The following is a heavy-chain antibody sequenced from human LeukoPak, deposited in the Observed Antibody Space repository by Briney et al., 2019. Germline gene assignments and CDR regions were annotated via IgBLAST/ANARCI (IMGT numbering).Heavy chain of an antibody. CDR1: GLPIGDFA. CDR2: ISGDGVST. CDR3: ARESGKFDY. J-gene: IGHJ4*02. V-gene: IGHV3-43*02. Sequence: GGSLRLSCVASGLPIGDFAMHWVRQAPGKGLEWVSLISGDGVSTFYADSVKGRFSISRDNSKNSLSLEMNSLRTEDTAMYYCARESGKFDYWGQGTLVTVSS.